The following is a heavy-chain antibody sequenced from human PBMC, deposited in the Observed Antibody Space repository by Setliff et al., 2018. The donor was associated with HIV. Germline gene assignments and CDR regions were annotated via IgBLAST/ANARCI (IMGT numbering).Heavy chain of an antibody. V-gene: IGHV4-59*01. D-gene: IGHD2-15*01. CDR3: ARDDRCSGDTCYYY. Sequence: SETLSLTCSVSGGSLNNYYWVWIRQPPGKGLEYIGNIRHSGYTNYNPSLKSRLNMSVDTSNYQISLKLTAVTAADTAVYYCARDDRCSGDTCYYYWGQGALVTVSS. CDR1: GGSLNNYY. CDR2: IRHSGYT. J-gene: IGHJ4*02.